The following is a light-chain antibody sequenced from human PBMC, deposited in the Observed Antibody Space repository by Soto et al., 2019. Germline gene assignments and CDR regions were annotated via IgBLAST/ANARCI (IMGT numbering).Light chain of an antibody. CDR1: SSDVGGYND. CDR3: SSYRSSSTPVV. V-gene: IGLV2-14*01. CDR2: DVS. Sequence: QSALTQPASVSGSPGQSITISCTGTSSDVGGYNDVSWYQQHPGKAPKLMIYDVSNRPSGVSNRFSGSKSGNTASLTISGLQPEDEADYYCSSYRSSSTPVVFGGGTKLTVL. J-gene: IGLJ2*01.